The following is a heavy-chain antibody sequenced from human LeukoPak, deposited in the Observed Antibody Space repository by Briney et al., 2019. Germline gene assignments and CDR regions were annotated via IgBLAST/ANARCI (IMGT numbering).Heavy chain of an antibody. CDR3: VRESITGHRDFDY. CDR1: GFAFSSYS. V-gene: IGHV3-48*01. Sequence: GGSLRLSCAASGFAFSSYSMNWVRQAPGRGLEWISYISSGSRTIYYADSVEGRFTISRDNAKNSLYLLLNNLRADDTAVYFCVRESITGHRDFDYWGQGTLITVSA. CDR2: ISSGSRTI. J-gene: IGHJ4*02. D-gene: IGHD1-20*01.